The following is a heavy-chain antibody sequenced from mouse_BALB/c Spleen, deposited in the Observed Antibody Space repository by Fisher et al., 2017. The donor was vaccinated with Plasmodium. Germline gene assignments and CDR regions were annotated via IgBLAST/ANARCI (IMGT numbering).Heavy chain of an antibody. V-gene: IGHV1-77*01. CDR3: ARGGGYRWYFDV. Sequence: KFKGKATLTVDKSSSTAYMQLSSLTSENSAVYFCARGGGYRWYFDVWGAGTTVTVSS. D-gene: IGHD2-14*01. J-gene: IGHJ1*01.